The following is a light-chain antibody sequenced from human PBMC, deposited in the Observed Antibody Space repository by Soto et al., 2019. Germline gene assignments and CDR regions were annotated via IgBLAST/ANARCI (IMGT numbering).Light chain of an antibody. V-gene: IGLV2-14*01. CDR1: SSDVGGYNY. Sequence: QSVLTQPASVSGSPGQSITISCTGTSSDVGGYNYVSWYQQHPGKAPRLMIYEVSNRPSGVSNRFSGSKSGTAASLTISGLQTEDEADYLCVSFTTDWTQVFRNGTKATVL. J-gene: IGLJ1*01. CDR3: VSFTTDWTQV. CDR2: EVS.